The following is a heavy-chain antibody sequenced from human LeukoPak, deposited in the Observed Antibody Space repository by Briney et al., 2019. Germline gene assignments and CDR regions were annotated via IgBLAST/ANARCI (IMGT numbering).Heavy chain of an antibody. V-gene: IGHV4-59*08. CDR3: ARTRDDFGH. CDR1: GGSINYYY. CDR2: IYYTGST. Sequence: SETLSLTCTVSGGSINYYYWSWIRQPPGKGLEWIGYIYYTGSTNYNPSLKSRVTISLDTSKNQFSLRLSSVTAADTAVYYCARTRDDFGHWGQGALVTVSS. J-gene: IGHJ4*02.